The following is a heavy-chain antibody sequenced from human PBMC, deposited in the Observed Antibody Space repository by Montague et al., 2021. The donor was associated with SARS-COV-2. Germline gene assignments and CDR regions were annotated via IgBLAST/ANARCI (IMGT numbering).Heavy chain of an antibody. CDR2: IDSSGST. Sequence: SETLSLTCTVAGGSISSGSYYWGWIRQPPGKGLEWIGNIDSSGSTYYKSRVTISVDTSKNQFSLKVTSVTAADTAVYYCARRVGGSGWPDYWGQGTLVTVSS. J-gene: IGHJ4*02. D-gene: IGHD6-25*01. V-gene: IGHV4-39*01. CDR3: ARRVGGSGWPDY. CDR1: GGSISSGSYY.